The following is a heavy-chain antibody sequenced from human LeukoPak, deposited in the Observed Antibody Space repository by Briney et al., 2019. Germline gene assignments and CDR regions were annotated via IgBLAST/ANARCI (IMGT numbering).Heavy chain of an antibody. CDR3: ARAVAERAPFGY. CDR1: GGSISSYY. Sequence: PSETLSLTCTVSGGSISSYYWSWIRQFPGKGLEWIGFVYYSGSANYSPSLKSRVTISVDTAKNQFSLRLTSVTAADTAVYYCARAVAERAPFGYWGQGSLVTVSS. V-gene: IGHV4-59*01. D-gene: IGHD6-19*01. J-gene: IGHJ4*02. CDR2: VYYSGSA.